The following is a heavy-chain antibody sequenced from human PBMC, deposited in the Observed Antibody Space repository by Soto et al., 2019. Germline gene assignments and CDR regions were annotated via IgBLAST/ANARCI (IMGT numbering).Heavy chain of an antibody. V-gene: IGHV4-4*07. CDR3: AKGAGPHWFDP. CDR2: VQASGDT. Sequence: QVQLQESGPGLVQPSETLSLTCTVSGDSISTNYWWSWIRQPAGKGLEWIGRVQASGDTTYNPSLKSRVTVSLDTSKNQFSLKVRSVTAADTAVYYCAKGAGPHWFDPWGQGTLVTVSS. J-gene: IGHJ5*02. CDR1: GDSISTNY.